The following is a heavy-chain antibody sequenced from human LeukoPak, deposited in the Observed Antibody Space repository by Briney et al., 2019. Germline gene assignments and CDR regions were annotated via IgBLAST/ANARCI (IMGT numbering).Heavy chain of an antibody. Sequence: PSETLSLTCTISGGSIRSYYWSWIRQPPGKGLEWIGYIYYSGSTNYNPSLKSRVTISVDTSKNQFSLKLSSVTAADTAVYYCARGRSSSGSDYGMDVWGQGTTVTVSS. J-gene: IGHJ6*02. CDR2: IYYSGST. CDR1: GGSIRSYY. CDR3: ARGRSSSGSDYGMDV. V-gene: IGHV4-59*01. D-gene: IGHD1-26*01.